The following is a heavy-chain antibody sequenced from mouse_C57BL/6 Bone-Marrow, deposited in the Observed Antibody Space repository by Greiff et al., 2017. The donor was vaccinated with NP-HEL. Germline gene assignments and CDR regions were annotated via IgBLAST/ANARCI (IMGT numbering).Heavy chain of an antibody. J-gene: IGHJ4*01. Sequence: EVQGVESGGGLVQPGGSLKLSCAASGFTFSDYYMYWVRQTPEKRLEWVAYISNGGGSTYYPDTVKGRFTISRDNAKNTLYLQMSRLKSEDTAMYYCASHDGYYPLYAMDYWGQGTSVTVSS. CDR2: ISNGGGST. CDR3: ASHDGYYPLYAMDY. D-gene: IGHD2-3*01. V-gene: IGHV5-12*01. CDR1: GFTFSDYY.